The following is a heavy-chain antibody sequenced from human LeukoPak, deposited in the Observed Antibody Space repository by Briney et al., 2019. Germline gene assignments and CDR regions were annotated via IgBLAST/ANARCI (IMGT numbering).Heavy chain of an antibody. CDR1: GYTFTGYY. J-gene: IGHJ6*03. Sequence: ASVKVSCKASGYTFTGYYMHWVRQAPGQGLEWMGWINPNSGGTNYAQKSQGRVTMTRDTSISTAYMELSRLRSDDTAVYYCARGSSSSWYGYYYYMDVWGKGTTVTVSS. V-gene: IGHV1-2*02. CDR2: INPNSGGT. CDR3: ARGSSSSWYGYYYYMDV. D-gene: IGHD6-13*01.